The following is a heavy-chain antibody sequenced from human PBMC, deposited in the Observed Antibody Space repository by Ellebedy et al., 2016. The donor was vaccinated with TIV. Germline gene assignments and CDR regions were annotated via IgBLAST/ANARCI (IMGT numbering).Heavy chain of an antibody. CDR1: GFALVDY. D-gene: IGHD6-13*01. CDR3: ARLGVIAAAGASDY. V-gene: IGHV3-11*01. Sequence: GESLKISCTASGFALVDYMSWFRQAPGKGPEWVSYISYSGDLMYYADSVKGRFTTSRDNAENSLYLQMNSLRAEDTAVYYCARLGVIAAAGASDYWGQGTLVIVSS. J-gene: IGHJ4*02. CDR2: ISYSGDLM.